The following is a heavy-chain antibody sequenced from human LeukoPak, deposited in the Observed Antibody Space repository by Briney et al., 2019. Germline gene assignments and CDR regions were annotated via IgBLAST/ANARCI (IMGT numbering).Heavy chain of an antibody. CDR2: IIPIFGTA. V-gene: IGHV1-69*13. D-gene: IGHD3-16*01. CDR3: ARRRYDCYDY. J-gene: IGHJ4*02. Sequence: ASVKVSCKASGGTFSSYAISWVRQAPGQGLEWMGGIIPIFGTANYAQKFQGRVTITADESTSTAYMELSSLRSDDTAVYYCARRRYDCYDYWGQGTLVTVSS. CDR1: GGTFSSYA.